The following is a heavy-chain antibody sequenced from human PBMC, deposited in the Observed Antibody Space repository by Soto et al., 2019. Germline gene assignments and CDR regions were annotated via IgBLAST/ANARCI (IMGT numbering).Heavy chain of an antibody. CDR2: IIPIFGTA. CDR3: ARPPGLYYYDMDV. V-gene: IGHV1-69*13. Sequence: GASVKVSCKASGGTFSSYAISWVRQAPGQGLEWMGGIIPIFGTANYAQKFQGRATVTADESTSTAYMELSSLRSEDTAVYYCARPPGLYYYDMDVWGQGTTVTVPS. J-gene: IGHJ6*02. CDR1: GGTFSSYA.